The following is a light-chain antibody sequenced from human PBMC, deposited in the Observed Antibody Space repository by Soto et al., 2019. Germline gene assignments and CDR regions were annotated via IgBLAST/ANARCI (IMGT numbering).Light chain of an antibody. Sequence: IQMTQSPSSLSASVGDRVTITCQASQDISNYLNWYQQRPGEAPKLLLYAASTLRSGVPSRFSGSGSGTHFALTINSLQPEDSATYFCLQDHNYPWTFGQGTKVDIK. V-gene: IGKV1-6*01. CDR3: LQDHNYPWT. CDR2: AAS. CDR1: QDISNY. J-gene: IGKJ1*01.